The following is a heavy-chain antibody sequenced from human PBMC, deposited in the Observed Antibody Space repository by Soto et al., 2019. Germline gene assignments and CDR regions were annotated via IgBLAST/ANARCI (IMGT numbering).Heavy chain of an antibody. V-gene: IGHV3-33*06. CDR1: GFTFNIFG. Sequence: QVQLVESGGGVVQPGQSLRLSCAASGFTFNIFGMHWVRQAPGKGLEWVALTWYDDSKKLYADSVKGRFTISRDNSKNTLFLQINNLRGEDSAVYYCAKAHMVWNYPYFFDYWGQGTLVTVSS. J-gene: IGHJ4*02. CDR2: TWYDDSKK. D-gene: IGHD1-7*01. CDR3: AKAHMVWNYPYFFDY.